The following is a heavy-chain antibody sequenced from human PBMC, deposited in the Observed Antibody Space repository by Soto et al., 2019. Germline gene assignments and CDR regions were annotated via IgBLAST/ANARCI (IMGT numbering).Heavy chain of an antibody. D-gene: IGHD3-3*01. CDR3: AHRVLRTVFGLVTTTAIYFDF. Sequence: QITLNESGPTQVKPRQTLTLTCTFSGFSLTTSGVGVGWIRQSPGKAPEWLALIYWDDDKRYSPSLKSRLTITKDTSTNQVVLTMADLHPADTATYYCAHRVLRTVFGLVTTTAIYFDFWGQGTPVAVSS. V-gene: IGHV2-5*02. CDR2: IYWDDDK. J-gene: IGHJ4*02. CDR1: GFSLTTSGVG.